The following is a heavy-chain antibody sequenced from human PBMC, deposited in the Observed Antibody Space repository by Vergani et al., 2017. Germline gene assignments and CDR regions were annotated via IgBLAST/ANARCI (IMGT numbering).Heavy chain of an antibody. J-gene: IGHJ4*02. Sequence: QVQLQESGPGLVKSSETLFLTCTVSADSISSGSYYWGWIRQPPGKSLEWIGSIYYSGLTYYNPSLKSRVAISVDTSKNQFSLQVTSVTAADTAVYFCAIQRPCSGWSPGDFDDWGQGILVTVSS. CDR3: AIQRPCSGWSPGDFDD. D-gene: IGHD6-19*01. CDR1: ADSISSGSYY. V-gene: IGHV4-39*01. CDR2: IYYSGLT.